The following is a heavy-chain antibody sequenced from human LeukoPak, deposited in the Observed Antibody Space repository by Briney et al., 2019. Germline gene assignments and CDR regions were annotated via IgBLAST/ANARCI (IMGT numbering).Heavy chain of an antibody. CDR3: ARELSGDVFDF. V-gene: IGHV3-7*01. D-gene: IGHD3-10*02. CDR1: GFTFRKYW. CDR2: IKEDGSEK. Sequence: SGGSLRLSCAASGFTFRKYWMTWFRQAPGKGLEWVANIKEDGSEKNYVDSVKGRFTISRDSAKNSVYLQMNSLRAEDTAVYYCARELSGDVFDFWGRGTLVIVSS. J-gene: IGHJ5*01.